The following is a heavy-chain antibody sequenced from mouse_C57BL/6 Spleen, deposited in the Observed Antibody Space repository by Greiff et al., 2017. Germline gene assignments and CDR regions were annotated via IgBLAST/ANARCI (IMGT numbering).Heavy chain of an antibody. CDR1: GFTFSSYT. CDR2: ISGGGGNT. D-gene: IGHD1-1*01. J-gene: IGHJ2*01. V-gene: IGHV5-9*01. Sequence: EVQRVESGGGLVKPGGSLKLSCAASGFTFSSYTMSWVRQTPEKRLEWVATISGGGGNTYYPDSVKGRFTISRDNAKNTLYLQMSSLRSEDTALYYCASSITTVVADYWGQGTTLTVSS. CDR3: ASSITTVVADY.